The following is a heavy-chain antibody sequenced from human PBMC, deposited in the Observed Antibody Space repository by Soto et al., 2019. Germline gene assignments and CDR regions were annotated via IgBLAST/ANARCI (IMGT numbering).Heavy chain of an antibody. Sequence: GSLRLSCAASGFTFSSYSMNWVRQAPGKGLEWVSSISSSSSYIYYADSVKGRFTISRDNAKNSLYLQMNSLRAEDTAVYYCARDLAKKQLVLRPLKYGMDVWGQGTTVTVSS. D-gene: IGHD6-6*01. J-gene: IGHJ6*02. CDR1: GFTFSSYS. CDR3: ARDLAKKQLVLRPLKYGMDV. CDR2: ISSSSSYI. V-gene: IGHV3-21*01.